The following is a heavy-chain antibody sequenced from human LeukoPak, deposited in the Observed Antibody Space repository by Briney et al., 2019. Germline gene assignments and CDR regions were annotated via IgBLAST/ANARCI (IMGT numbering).Heavy chain of an antibody. CDR1: GFTFGTYS. CDR3: ARDSTTDCSGGSCYSPLNGMDV. Sequence: GGSLRLSCAASGFTFGTYSMNWVRQAPGKGLEWVSYISSSSSTIYCADSVKGRFTISRDNAKNSLYLQMNSLRAEDTAVYYCARDSTTDCSGGSCYSPLNGMDVWGQGTTVTVSS. D-gene: IGHD2-15*01. J-gene: IGHJ6*02. CDR2: ISSSSSTI. V-gene: IGHV3-48*04.